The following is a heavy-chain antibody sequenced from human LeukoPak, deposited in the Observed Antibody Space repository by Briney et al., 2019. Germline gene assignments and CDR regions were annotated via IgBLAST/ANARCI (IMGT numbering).Heavy chain of an antibody. V-gene: IGHV1-46*01. CDR2: IYPRDGST. CDR1: GYIFTSNY. Sequence: ASVKVSCKASGYIFTSNYIHWVRQAPGQGLEWMGMIYPRDGSTSYAQRFQDRITVTRDTSTSTVHMELSGLRSEDTAVYYCARDQEGFDYWGQGTQVTVSS. CDR3: ARDQEGFDY. J-gene: IGHJ4*02.